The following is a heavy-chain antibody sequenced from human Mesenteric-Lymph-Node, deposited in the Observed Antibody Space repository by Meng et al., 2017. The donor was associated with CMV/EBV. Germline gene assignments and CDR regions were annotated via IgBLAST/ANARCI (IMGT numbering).Heavy chain of an antibody. CDR1: GGSISSYY. J-gene: IGHJ6*02. CDR2: IYYSGRK. Sequence: SETLSLTCTVSGGSISSYYWSWIRQAPGKGLEWIGYIYYSGRKNYNPSLKSRVTISVDTSKNQFSLKLSSVTAADAAVYYCARRAHSYYGMDVWGQGTTVTVSS. CDR3: ARRAHSYYGMDV. V-gene: IGHV4-59*01.